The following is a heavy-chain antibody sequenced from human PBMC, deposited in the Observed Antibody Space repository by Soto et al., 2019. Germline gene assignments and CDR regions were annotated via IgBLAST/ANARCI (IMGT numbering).Heavy chain of an antibody. Sequence: PGGSLRLSCAASGFPFSSYAMNWVRQTPDKGLEWLSYISDSGSTIHYADSVKGRFTISRDNAKNSLYLQMNSLRADDTAVYYCTRDGSWGQGTRVTVAS. V-gene: IGHV3-48*01. CDR3: TRDGS. CDR2: ISDSGSTI. J-gene: IGHJ5*02. D-gene: IGHD5-12*01. CDR1: GFPFSSYA.